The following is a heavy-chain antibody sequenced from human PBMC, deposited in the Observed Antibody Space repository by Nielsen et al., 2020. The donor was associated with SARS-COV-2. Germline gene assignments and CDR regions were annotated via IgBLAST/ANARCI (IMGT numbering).Heavy chain of an antibody. CDR3: ARRHMIPFGAGTYHFDF. Sequence: GESLKISCEASGYSFSSYWIACVRQRPGKGLAWMGIIYPGDSETKYSPSFQGQVTMSVDKSLRTAYLQWRTLKASDTAMYYCARRHMIPFGAGTYHFDFWGQGTLVSVSS. J-gene: IGHJ4*02. V-gene: IGHV5-51*01. CDR1: GYSFSSYW. CDR2: IYPGDSET. D-gene: IGHD3-16*01.